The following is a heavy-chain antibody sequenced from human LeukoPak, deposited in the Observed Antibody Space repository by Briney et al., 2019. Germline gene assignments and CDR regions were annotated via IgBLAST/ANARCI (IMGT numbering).Heavy chain of an antibody. V-gene: IGHV3-30*02. CDR2: IRYDGSNK. D-gene: IGHD6-13*01. CDR1: GFTFSSYG. Sequence: PGGSLRLSCAASGFTFSSYGMHWVRQAPGKGLEWVAFIRYDGSNKYYADSVKGRFTISRDNSKNTLYLQMNSLRAEDTAVYYCAKDWAGYSSSTTLDYWGQGTLVTVSS. CDR3: AKDWAGYSSSTTLDY. J-gene: IGHJ4*02.